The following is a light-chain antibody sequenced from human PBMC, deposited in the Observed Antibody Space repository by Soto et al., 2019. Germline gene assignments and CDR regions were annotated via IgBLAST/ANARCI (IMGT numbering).Light chain of an antibody. Sequence: ETVLTQSPATLSLSPGETATLSCRASQNIDIYLAWYQQKPGQPPRLLIYDTSNRATGIPARFSGSGSGTDFTLTISSLEPEDFAVYYCQQRKNWPPVTFGGGTKVEIK. V-gene: IGKV3-11*01. J-gene: IGKJ4*01. CDR3: QQRKNWPPVT. CDR1: QNIDIY. CDR2: DTS.